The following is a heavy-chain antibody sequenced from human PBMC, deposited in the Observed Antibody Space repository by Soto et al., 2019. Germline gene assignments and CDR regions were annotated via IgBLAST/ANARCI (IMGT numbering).Heavy chain of an antibody. CDR1: GFTFSSYA. CDR3: AKDAKYCSGGSCYGFDY. CDR2: ISGSGGST. V-gene: IGHV3-23*01. D-gene: IGHD2-15*01. J-gene: IGHJ4*02. Sequence: GGSLRLSCAASGFTFSSYAMSWVRQAPGKGLEWVSAISGSGGSTYYADSVKGRFTISRDNSKNTLYLQMNSLRAEDTAVYYCAKDAKYCSGGSCYGFDYWGQGTLVTVSS.